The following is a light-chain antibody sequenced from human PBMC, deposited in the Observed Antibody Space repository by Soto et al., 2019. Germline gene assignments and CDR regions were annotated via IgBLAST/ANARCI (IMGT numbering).Light chain of an antibody. CDR1: QSVINRY. CDR2: GAS. CDR3: QRFGGSSYT. Sequence: EIVLTQSPGTLSLSPGERATLSCRASQSVINRYLTWYQQKPGQAPRLLIHGASTRATGTPDRFSGSGSGTDFTLPINRLEPEDFAVYYCQRFGGSSYTFGQGTRVEMK. V-gene: IGKV3-20*01. J-gene: IGKJ2*01.